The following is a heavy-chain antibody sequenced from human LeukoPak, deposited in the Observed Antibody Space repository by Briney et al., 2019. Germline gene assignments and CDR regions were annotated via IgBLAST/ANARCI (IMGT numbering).Heavy chain of an antibody. Sequence: GGSLRLSCAASGFTFSSYWMSWVRQAPGKGLEWVANIKQDGSEKYYVDSVKGRFTISRDNARNSLHLQMNSLRAEDTAVYYCAIPPLSGTGSSRPLAEMDVWGQGTTVTVSS. CDR3: AIPPLSGTGSSRPLAEMDV. CDR1: GFTFSSYW. V-gene: IGHV3-7*01. J-gene: IGHJ6*02. D-gene: IGHD3-10*01. CDR2: IKQDGSEK.